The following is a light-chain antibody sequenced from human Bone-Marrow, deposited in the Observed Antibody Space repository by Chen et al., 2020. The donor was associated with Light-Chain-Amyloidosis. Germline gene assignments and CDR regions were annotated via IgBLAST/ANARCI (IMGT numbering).Light chain of an antibody. J-gene: IGLJ2*01. CDR1: DLPTKY. Sequence: SYELPQPPAVSVSPGHTARIPCAGDDLPTKYAYWYQQKPGQAPVLVIHRDTERPSGISERFSGARSGTTATLTISGVQAEDEADYHCQSADSSGTYEVIFGGGTKLTVL. CDR2: RDT. V-gene: IGLV3-25*03. CDR3: QSADSSGTYEVI.